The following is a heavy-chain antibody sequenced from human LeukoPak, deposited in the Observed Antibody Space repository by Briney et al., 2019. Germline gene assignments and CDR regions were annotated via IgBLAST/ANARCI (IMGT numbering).Heavy chain of an antibody. D-gene: IGHD3-3*01. CDR1: GFTFSSYG. CDR2: ISYDGSNK. J-gene: IGHJ4*02. Sequence: GGSLRLSCAASGFTFSSYGMHWVRQAPGKGLEWVAVISYDGSNKYYADSVKGRFTISRDNSKNTLYLQMNSLRAEDTAVYYCAKVIVGVVIDYWGQGTLVTVSS. CDR3: AKVIVGVVIDY. V-gene: IGHV3-30*18.